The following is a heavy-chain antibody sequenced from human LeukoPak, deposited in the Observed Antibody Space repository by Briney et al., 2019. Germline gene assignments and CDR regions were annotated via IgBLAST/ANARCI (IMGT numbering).Heavy chain of an antibody. V-gene: IGHV1-2*02. CDR2: VNPHSGST. D-gene: IGHD2-21*02. J-gene: IGHJ4*02. Sequence: ASVKVSCKASGYTFTGYCMHWVRQAPGQGLEWMGWVNPHSGSTNYAQNFQGRVTMTRDTSISTAYMELSRLRSDDTAVYYCARHAYCGGDCYPDYWGQGTLVTVSS. CDR3: ARHAYCGGDCYPDY. CDR1: GYTFTGYC.